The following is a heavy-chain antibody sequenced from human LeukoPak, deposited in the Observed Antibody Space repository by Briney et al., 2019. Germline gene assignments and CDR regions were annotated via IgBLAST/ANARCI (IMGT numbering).Heavy chain of an antibody. CDR1: GFTFSTYV. V-gene: IGHV3-64*01. J-gene: IGHJ3*02. CDR3: AKDPPSGYGWVI. Sequence: PGGSLRLSCAASGFTFSTYVMQWVRQAPGKGLEYVSAITGDGGYTYYANSVKGRFTISRDNSKNTLYLQMNSLRAEDTAVYYCAKDPPSGYGWVIWGQGTMVTVSS. D-gene: IGHD5-12*01. CDR2: ITGDGGYT.